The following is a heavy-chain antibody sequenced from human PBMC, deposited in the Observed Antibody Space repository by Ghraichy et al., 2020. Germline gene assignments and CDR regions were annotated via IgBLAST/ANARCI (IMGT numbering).Heavy chain of an antibody. Sequence: GSLRLSCTVSGGSITSSHYYWAWIRQPPGKGLEWIGTVYYSGSTYYNPSLKRRVTVSQDASKNQFSLRLRSVMASDTAVYYCARHEATSEYFDFWGPGTLITVSS. CDR2: VYYSGST. V-gene: IGHV4-39*01. CDR1: GGSITSSHYY. CDR3: ARHEATSEYFDF. J-gene: IGHJ4*02.